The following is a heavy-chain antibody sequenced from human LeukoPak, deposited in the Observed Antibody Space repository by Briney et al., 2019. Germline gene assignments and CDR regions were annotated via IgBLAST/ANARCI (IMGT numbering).Heavy chain of an antibody. CDR3: ARDIEAVAGTYLFAY. D-gene: IGHD6-19*01. V-gene: IGHV3-30*04. Sequence: GRSLRLSCAASGFTFSSYAMHWVRQAPGKGLEWVAVISYDGSNKYYADSVKGRLTISRNNSKNTLYLQMNSLRAEDTAVYYCARDIEAVAGTYLFAYWGQGARVTVSS. CDR2: ISYDGSNK. J-gene: IGHJ4*02. CDR1: GFTFSSYA.